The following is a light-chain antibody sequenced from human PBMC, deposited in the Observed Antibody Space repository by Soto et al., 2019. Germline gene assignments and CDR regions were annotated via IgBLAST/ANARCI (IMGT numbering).Light chain of an antibody. J-gene: IGKJ4*01. V-gene: IGKV3-11*01. Sequence: EIVLTQSPATLSLSPGQRATLSCRASQSVSTYLVWYQQKPGQAPRLLLYDASTRATGIPASFSSSWSATFFTLTISSLEPEDFAFYYCQQRSNWPPLTFGGGTKVEIK. CDR3: QQRSNWPPLT. CDR1: QSVSTY. CDR2: DAS.